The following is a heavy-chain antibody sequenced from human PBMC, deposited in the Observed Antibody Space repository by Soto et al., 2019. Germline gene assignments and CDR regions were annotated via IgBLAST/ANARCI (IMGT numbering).Heavy chain of an antibody. CDR3: ASGGAAAGTGYYYGMDV. CDR1: GFTFSSYW. V-gene: IGHV3-7*03. CDR2: IKQDGSEK. J-gene: IGHJ6*02. D-gene: IGHD6-13*01. Sequence: GGALRLSCAASGFTFSSYWMSWVRQAPGKGLEWVANIKQDGSEKYYVDSVKGRFTISRDNAKNSLYLQMNSLRAEDTAVYYCASGGAAAGTGYYYGMDVWGQGTTVTVS.